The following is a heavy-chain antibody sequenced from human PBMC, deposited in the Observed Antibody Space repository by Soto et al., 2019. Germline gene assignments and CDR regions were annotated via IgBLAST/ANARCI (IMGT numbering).Heavy chain of an antibody. CDR1: GFTFSSYA. J-gene: IGHJ4*02. CDR2: ISSNGGST. CDR3: AREGRDGSSYYFDY. V-gene: IGHV3-64*01. D-gene: IGHD2-15*01. Sequence: EVQLVESGGGLVQPGGSLRLSCAASGFTFSSYAMHWVRQAPGKGLEYVSAISSNGGSTYYANSVKGRFTISRDNSKNTLYPQMGSLRTEDMAVYYCAREGRDGSSYYFDYWGQGTLVTVSS.